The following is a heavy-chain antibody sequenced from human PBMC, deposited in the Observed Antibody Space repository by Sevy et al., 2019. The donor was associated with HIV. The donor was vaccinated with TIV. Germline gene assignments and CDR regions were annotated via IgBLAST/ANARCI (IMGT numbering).Heavy chain of an antibody. V-gene: IGHV4-39*01. D-gene: IGHD6-19*01. CDR2: IYYSGST. CDR3: ARHPIAVAGTGFDY. CDR1: GGSISSSNYY. J-gene: IGHJ4*02. Sequence: SETLSLTCTVSGGSISSSNYYWGWIRQPPGKELEWIGSIYYSGSTYYNPSLKSRVTISVDTSKNQFSLKLSSVTAADTAVYYCARHPIAVAGTGFDYWGQGTLVTVSS.